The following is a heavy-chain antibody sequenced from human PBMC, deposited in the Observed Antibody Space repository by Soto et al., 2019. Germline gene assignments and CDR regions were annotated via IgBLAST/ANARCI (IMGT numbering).Heavy chain of an antibody. D-gene: IGHD3-22*01. CDR3: ASRGDYYDSSGYPSYWYFDL. CDR2: VIPIFGTA. J-gene: IGHJ2*01. V-gene: IGHV1-69*12. Sequence: QVQLVQSGAEVKKPGSSVKVSCKASGGTFSSYAISWVRQAPGQGLEWMGGVIPIFGTANYAQKFQGRVTITADESTSPAYMELSSLRSEDTAVYYCASRGDYYDSSGYPSYWYFDLWGRGTLVTVSS. CDR1: GGTFSSYA.